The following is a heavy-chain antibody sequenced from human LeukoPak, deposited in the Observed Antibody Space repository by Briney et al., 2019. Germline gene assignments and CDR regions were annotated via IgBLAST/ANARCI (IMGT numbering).Heavy chain of an antibody. Sequence: PSETLSLTCAVSGGSISSGGYSWSWIRQPPGKGLEWIGYIYHSGSTYYNPSLKGRVTISVDASKNQLSLKLTSVTAADTAVYFCARGGGLFDFWGQGTLVTVSS. D-gene: IGHD4-23*01. CDR1: GGSISSGGYS. J-gene: IGHJ4*02. CDR2: IYHSGST. CDR3: ARGGGLFDF. V-gene: IGHV4-30-2*05.